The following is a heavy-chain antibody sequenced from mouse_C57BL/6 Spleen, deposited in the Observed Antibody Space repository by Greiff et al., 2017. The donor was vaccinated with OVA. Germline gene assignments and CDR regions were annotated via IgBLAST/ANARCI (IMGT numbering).Heavy chain of an antibody. V-gene: IGHV5-4*01. Sequence: VQLKESGGGLVKPGGSLKLSCAASGFTFSSYAMSWVRQTPEKRLEWVATISDGGSYTYYPDNVKGRFTISRDNAKNNLYLQMSHLKSEDTAMYYCATYDYDGGFAYWGQGTLVTVSA. CDR1: GFTFSSYA. J-gene: IGHJ3*01. D-gene: IGHD2-4*01. CDR3: ATYDYDGGFAY. CDR2: ISDGGSYT.